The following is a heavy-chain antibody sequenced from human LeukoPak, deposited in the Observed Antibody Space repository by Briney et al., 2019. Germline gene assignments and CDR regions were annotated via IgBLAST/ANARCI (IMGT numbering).Heavy chain of an antibody. J-gene: IGHJ4*02. V-gene: IGHV5-51*01. D-gene: IGHD5-18*01. CDR2: IYPGDSDT. CDR1: GYSFTSYW. CDR3: ARQDTAMVTPFDH. Sequence: GESLKISCRGSGYSFTSYWIGWVRQMPGKGLEWMGIIYPGDSDTRYSPSFQGQVTISADKSISTAYLQWSSLKASDTAMYYCARQDTAMVTPFDHWGQGTLVTVSS.